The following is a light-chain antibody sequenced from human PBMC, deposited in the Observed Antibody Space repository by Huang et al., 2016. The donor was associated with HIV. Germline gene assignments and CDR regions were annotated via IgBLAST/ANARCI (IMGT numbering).Light chain of an antibody. CDR2: AAS. Sequence: DIKMTQSPSSLSASVGDRVTISCRASQGISNHLAWNQQQPGHAPKLLVYAASALRSGVPSRFSGSGSGTEFTLTISSLQAEDVATYFCQKYDSAPRTFGPGTKVEIK. V-gene: IGKV1-27*01. J-gene: IGKJ3*01. CDR3: QKYDSAPRT. CDR1: QGISNH.